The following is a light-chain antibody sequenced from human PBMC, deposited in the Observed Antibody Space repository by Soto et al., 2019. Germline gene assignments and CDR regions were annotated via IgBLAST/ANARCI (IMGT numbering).Light chain of an antibody. V-gene: IGLV2-14*03. Sequence: QSVLTQPASVSGSPGQSITISCTGTSSDVGDYNYVSWYQHHPGKAPKLMIYDVSNRPSGVSNRFSGSKSGNTASLTISGLQAEDEADYFCSSYTSSRGGVFGGGTQLTVL. CDR1: SSDVGDYNY. J-gene: IGLJ3*02. CDR3: SSYTSSRGGV. CDR2: DVS.